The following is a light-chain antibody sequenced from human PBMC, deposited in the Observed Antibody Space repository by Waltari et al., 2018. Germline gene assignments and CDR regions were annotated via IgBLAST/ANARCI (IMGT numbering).Light chain of an antibody. CDR2: GAS. J-gene: IGKJ1*01. CDR1: QSVYSN. CDR3: QQYNNWPPWT. Sequence: EIVMTQSPVTLSVPPGERATLSCRASQSVYSNLAWYQQKPGQAPRLLIYGASTRATGIPARFSGSGSGTEFTLTISSLQSEDFAVYYCQQYNNWPPWTFGQGTKVEIK. V-gene: IGKV3-15*01.